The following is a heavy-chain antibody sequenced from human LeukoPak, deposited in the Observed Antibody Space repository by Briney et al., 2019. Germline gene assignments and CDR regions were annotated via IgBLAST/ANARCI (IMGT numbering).Heavy chain of an antibody. CDR2: ISTSGSNI. Sequence: GGSLRLSCAASGFTFSDYYMSWIRQAPGKGLEWISYISTSGSNIHYADSVKGRFTISRDNAENSVYLQVNRLRDEDTAIYYCARAYGSGSYWFDYWGQGTLVTVSS. V-gene: IGHV3-11*04. CDR1: GFTFSDYY. D-gene: IGHD3-10*01. J-gene: IGHJ4*02. CDR3: ARAYGSGSYWFDY.